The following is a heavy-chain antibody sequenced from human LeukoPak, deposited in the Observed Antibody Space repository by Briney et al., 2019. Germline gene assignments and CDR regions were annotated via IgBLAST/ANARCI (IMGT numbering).Heavy chain of an antibody. V-gene: IGHV3-23*01. CDR2: ISGSGVTT. D-gene: IGHD3-3*01. CDR3: AKDPRGIFGVVIMAS. J-gene: IGHJ5*02. CDR1: GFTFNSYG. Sequence: GGSLRLSCAASGFTFNSYGMSWVRQAPGKGLEWVSDISGSGVTTKYADSVKGRFTISRDKSKNTVYLQMNSLRAEDTAVYYCAKDPRGIFGVVIMASWGQGTLVTVSS.